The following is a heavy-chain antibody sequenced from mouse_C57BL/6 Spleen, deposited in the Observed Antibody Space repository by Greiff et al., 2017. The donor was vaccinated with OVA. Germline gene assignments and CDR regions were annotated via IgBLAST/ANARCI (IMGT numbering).Heavy chain of an antibody. CDR3: ARDYYGSSSYYAMDY. CDR1: GYTFTSYW. J-gene: IGHJ4*01. CDR2: IDPSDSET. Sequence: QVQLQQPGAELVRPGSSVKLSCKASGYTFTSYWMHWVKQRPIQGLEWIGNIDPSDSETHYNQKFKDKATLTVDKSSSTAYMQLSSLTSEDSAVYYCARDYYGSSSYYAMDYWGQGTSVTVSS. D-gene: IGHD1-1*01. V-gene: IGHV1-52*01.